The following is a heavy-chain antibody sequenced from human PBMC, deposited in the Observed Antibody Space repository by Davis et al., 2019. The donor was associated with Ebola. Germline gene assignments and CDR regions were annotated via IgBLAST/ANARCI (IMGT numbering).Heavy chain of an antibody. CDR2: ITWNSGTI. D-gene: IGHD3-10*01. CDR3: AKDTGGSLFYYYGMDV. V-gene: IGHV3-9*01. Sequence: SLKIPCAASGFTFDDYAMHWVRQAPGKGLEWVSGITWNSGTIGYADSVKGRFTISRDNAENSLYLQMNSLRAEDTALYYCAKDTGGSLFYYYGMDVWGQGTTVTVSS. J-gene: IGHJ6*02. CDR1: GFTFDDYA.